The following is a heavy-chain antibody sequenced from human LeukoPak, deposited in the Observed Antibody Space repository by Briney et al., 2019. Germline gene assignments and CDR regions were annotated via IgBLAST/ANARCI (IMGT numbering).Heavy chain of an antibody. CDR3: ARGALAAGERLKNNWFDP. D-gene: IGHD6-13*01. J-gene: IGHJ5*02. Sequence: GGSLRLSCAASGFTFSSYAMSWVRQAPGKGLQWVAIISYDGDKKEYTDSVKGRLTISRDNSKNTLSLQMNSLRAEDTALYYCARGALAAGERLKNNWFDPWGQGTLVTVSS. V-gene: IGHV3-30*03. CDR2: ISYDGDKK. CDR1: GFTFSSYA.